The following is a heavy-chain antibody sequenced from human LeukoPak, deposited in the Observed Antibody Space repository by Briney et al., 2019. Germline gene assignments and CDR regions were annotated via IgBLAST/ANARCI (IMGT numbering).Heavy chain of an antibody. V-gene: IGHV3-30-3*01. Sequence: GGSVRISWGASGFTFSRYAMHGVRQAPRQGLAWVAFISYDGGDKYYADSVKGRFTVSRDNSKSTLYLQVNSLRGDDTAVFYCATATVNYYFDYWGQGTLVTVSS. CDR2: ISYDGGDK. CDR1: GFTFSRYA. J-gene: IGHJ4*02. D-gene: IGHD4-17*01. CDR3: ATATVNYYFDY.